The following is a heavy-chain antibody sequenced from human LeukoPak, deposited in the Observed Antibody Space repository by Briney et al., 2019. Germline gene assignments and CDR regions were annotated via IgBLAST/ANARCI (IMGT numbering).Heavy chain of an antibody. J-gene: IGHJ6*02. CDR3: ARSLYCSDGSCRGDV. CDR1: GYTFNSYN. D-gene: IGHD2-15*01. Sequence: GASVKVCCKASGYTFNSYNINWVRQAPGQGLEWMGWISAYNGNTKYADNFQGRVTMTTDTSTSTGYMELRSLRSDDTALYYCARSLYCSDGSCRGDVWGQGTTVTVSS. V-gene: IGHV1-18*01. CDR2: ISAYNGNT.